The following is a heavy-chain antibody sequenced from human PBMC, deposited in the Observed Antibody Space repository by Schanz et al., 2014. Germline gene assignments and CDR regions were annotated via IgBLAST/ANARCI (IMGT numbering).Heavy chain of an antibody. V-gene: IGHV1-8*01. J-gene: IGHJ5*02. CDR3: ARGDFGVVILGFGFTWFDP. D-gene: IGHD3-3*01. CDR2: MNPNSGKT. CDR1: GYTFTSYD. Sequence: QVPLVQSGAEVKKPGASVKVSCRASGYTFTSYDINWVRQATGQGLEWMGWMNPNSGKTGYAQKFRDRVTMTGNTSISTAYMELSSLRSDDTAVYYCARGDFGVVILGFGFTWFDPWGQGTLVTVSS.